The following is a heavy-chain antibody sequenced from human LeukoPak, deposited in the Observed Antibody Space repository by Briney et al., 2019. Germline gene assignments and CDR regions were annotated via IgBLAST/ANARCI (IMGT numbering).Heavy chain of an antibody. V-gene: IGHV4-59*01. J-gene: IGHJ4*02. D-gene: IGHD5-12*01. CDR2: IYYSGST. Sequence: SETLSLTFTVSGGSISSYYWSWIRQPPGKGLEWIGYIYYSGSTNYNPSLKSRVTMSVDTSQNQFSLKLSSVTAADTAVYYCARVQSGYDFDYWGQGTLVTVSS. CDR3: ARVQSGYDFDY. CDR1: GGSISSYY.